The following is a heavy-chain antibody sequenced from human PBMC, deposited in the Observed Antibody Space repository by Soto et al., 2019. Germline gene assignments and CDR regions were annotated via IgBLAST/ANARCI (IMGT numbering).Heavy chain of an antibody. CDR2: IYTSGST. Sequence: SETLSLTCTVSGGSISSYYWSWIRQPAGKGLEWIGRIYTSGSTNYNPSLKSRVTMSVDTSKNQFSLKLSSVTAADTAVYYCARDIITMVRGVIIYYYGMDVWGQGTTVTVSS. CDR1: GGSISSYY. D-gene: IGHD3-10*01. V-gene: IGHV4-4*07. J-gene: IGHJ6*02. CDR3: ARDIITMVRGVIIYYYGMDV.